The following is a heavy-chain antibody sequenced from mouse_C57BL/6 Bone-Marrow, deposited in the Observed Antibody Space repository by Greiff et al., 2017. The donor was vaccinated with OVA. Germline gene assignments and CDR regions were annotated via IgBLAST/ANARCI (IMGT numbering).Heavy chain of an antibody. D-gene: IGHD1-1*01. CDR1: GFTFSSYG. Sequence: EVKLVESGGDLVKPGGSLKLSCAASGFTFSSYGMSWVRQTPDKRLEWVATISSGGSYTYYPDSVKGRFTISRANAKNTLYLQMSSLKSEDTAMYYCARRGYYGSSLYMDYWGQGTSVTVSS. CDR3: ARRGYYGSSLYMDY. J-gene: IGHJ4*01. V-gene: IGHV5-6*02. CDR2: ISSGGSYT.